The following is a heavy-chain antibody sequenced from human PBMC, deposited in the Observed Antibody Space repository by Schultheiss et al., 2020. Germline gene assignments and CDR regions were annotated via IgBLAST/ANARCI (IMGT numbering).Heavy chain of an antibody. V-gene: IGHV3-48*04. D-gene: IGHD2-21*01. CDR2: ISSSGSTR. Sequence: GGSLRLSCAASGFTFRNYGMHWVRQAPGKGLEWVSYISSSGSTRYYADSVKGRFTISRDNAKNSLYLQMNSLRAEDTAVYYCARDTGDSHFRFDYWGQGTLVTVSS. CDR3: ARDTGDSHFRFDY. J-gene: IGHJ4*02. CDR1: GFTFRNYG.